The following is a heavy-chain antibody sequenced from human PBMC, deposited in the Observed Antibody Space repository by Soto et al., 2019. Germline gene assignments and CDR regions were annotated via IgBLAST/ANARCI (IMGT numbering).Heavy chain of an antibody. Sequence: GASVKVSCKASGCTFSSYAISWVRQAPGQGLEWMGGIIPINHAQKFQARVTITAEESTSTAYMELSSLRSEDTAVYYCARGVVAGNYYYGMDVWGQGTTVTVSS. CDR2: IIPI. V-gene: IGHV1-69*13. D-gene: IGHD6-19*01. J-gene: IGHJ6*02. CDR1: GCTFSSYA. CDR3: ARGVVAGNYYYGMDV.